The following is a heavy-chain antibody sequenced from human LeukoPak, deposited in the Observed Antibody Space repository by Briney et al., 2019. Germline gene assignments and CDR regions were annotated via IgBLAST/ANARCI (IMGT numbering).Heavy chain of an antibody. D-gene: IGHD3-10*01. CDR1: GGSFSGYY. V-gene: IGHV4-34*01. CDR3: ARGRYGSGSHYDDY. CDR2: INHSGST. J-gene: IGHJ4*02. Sequence: SETLSLTCAVYGGSFSGYYWSWIRQPPGKGLEWIGEINHSGSTNYNPSLKSRVTISVDTSKNQFSLKLSSVTAADTAVYYCARGRYGSGSHYDDYWGQGTLVTVS.